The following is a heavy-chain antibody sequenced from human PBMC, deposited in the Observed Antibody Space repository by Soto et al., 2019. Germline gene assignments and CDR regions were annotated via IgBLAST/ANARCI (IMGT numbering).Heavy chain of an antibody. CDR2: IYYSGST. CDR1: GGSISSVGYY. J-gene: IGHJ4*02. Sequence: SETLSLTCTVSGGSISSVGYYWSWIRQHPGKGLEWIGYIYYSGSTYYNPSLKSRVTISVDTSKNQFSLKLSSVTAADTAVYYCARGTGDYGAHEPYFDXWGQGTLVTVSX. D-gene: IGHD4-17*01. V-gene: IGHV4-31*03. CDR3: ARGTGDYGAHEPYFDX.